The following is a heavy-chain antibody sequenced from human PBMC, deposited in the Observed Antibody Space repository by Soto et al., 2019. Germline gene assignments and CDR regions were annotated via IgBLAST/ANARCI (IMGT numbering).Heavy chain of an antibody. Sequence: ASVKVSCKTSGYTFTGHYIHWVRQAPQQGPEWVGEIGPESGATRYAQKFRGRVTMTMNTSITTVYMELKNLSPDDTAVYYCGRGRSGQIVVFYWDQGTPVTVSS. V-gene: IGHV1-2*02. CDR3: GRGRSGQIVVFY. CDR1: GYTFTGHY. J-gene: IGHJ4*02. CDR2: IGPESGAT. D-gene: IGHD1-26*01.